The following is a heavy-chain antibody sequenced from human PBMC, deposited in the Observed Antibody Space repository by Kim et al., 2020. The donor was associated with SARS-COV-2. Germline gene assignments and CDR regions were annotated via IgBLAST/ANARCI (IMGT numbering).Heavy chain of an antibody. Sequence: GGSLRLSCAASGFTFSSYAMSWVRQAPGKGLEWVSAISGSGGSTYYADSVKGRFTISRDNSKNTLYLQMNSLRAEDTAVYYCAKGVSITIFGVVIIPVLPKDYFDYWGQGTLGTVPS. D-gene: IGHD3-3*01. J-gene: IGHJ4*02. CDR1: GFTFSSYA. CDR2: ISGSGGST. CDR3: AKGVSITIFGVVIIPVLPKDYFDY. V-gene: IGHV3-23*01.